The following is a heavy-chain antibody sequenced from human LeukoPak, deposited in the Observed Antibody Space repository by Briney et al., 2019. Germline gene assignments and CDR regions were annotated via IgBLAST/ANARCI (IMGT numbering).Heavy chain of an antibody. Sequence: SSETLSLTCTVSGGSVSSGSYYWSWIRQPPGKGLEWIGYIYYSGGTNYNPSLKSRVTISVDTSKNQFSLKLSSVTAADTAVYYCARGSYDYVWGRYRFRLDQKVGFDYWGQGTLVTVSS. D-gene: IGHD3-16*02. J-gene: IGHJ4*02. CDR2: IYYSGGT. CDR3: ARGSYDYVWGRYRFRLDQKVGFDY. CDR1: GGSVSSGSYY. V-gene: IGHV4-61*01.